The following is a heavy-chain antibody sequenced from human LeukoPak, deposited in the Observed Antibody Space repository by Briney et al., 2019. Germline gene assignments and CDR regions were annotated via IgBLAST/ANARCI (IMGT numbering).Heavy chain of an antibody. J-gene: IGHJ4*02. CDR3: ARGSSWYMYYFDY. V-gene: IGHV3-23*01. CDR1: GFTFSSYA. CDR2: ISGSGGST. D-gene: IGHD6-13*01. Sequence: HPGGSLRLSCAASGFTFSSYAMSWVRQAPGKGLEWVSGISGSGGSTYYADSVKGRFTISRDNSKNTLFLQMNSLRAEDTAVYYCARGSSWYMYYFDYWGQGTLVTVSS.